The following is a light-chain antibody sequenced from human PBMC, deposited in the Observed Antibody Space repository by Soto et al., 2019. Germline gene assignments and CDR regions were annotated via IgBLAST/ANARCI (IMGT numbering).Light chain of an antibody. CDR2: DSS. V-gene: IGKV3-11*01. Sequence: ELVLTQSPATLSLSPGESATLSCRASQSVAGYLAWYQQKPGQGPRLLIYDSSTRATGTPARFRGSGSGTDFTLTISRLEPEDFAIYICQYRSNWRMYTFGQGTKLEIK. CDR3: QYRSNWRMYT. CDR1: QSVAGY. J-gene: IGKJ2*01.